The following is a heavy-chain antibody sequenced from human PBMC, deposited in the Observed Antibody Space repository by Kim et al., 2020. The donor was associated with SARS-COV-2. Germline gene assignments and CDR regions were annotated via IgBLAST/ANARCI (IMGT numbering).Heavy chain of an antibody. CDR3: ARMLKGHRTVDYVRWFDP. D-gene: IGHD3-10*02. Sequence: SETLSLTCTVSGGSISSYYWSWIRQPPGKGLEWIGYIYYSGSTNYNPSLKSRVTISVDTSKNQFSLKLSSVTAADTAVYYCARMLKGHRTVDYVRWFDPWGQGTLVTVSS. V-gene: IGHV4-59*01. CDR2: IYYSGST. CDR1: GGSISSYY. J-gene: IGHJ5*02.